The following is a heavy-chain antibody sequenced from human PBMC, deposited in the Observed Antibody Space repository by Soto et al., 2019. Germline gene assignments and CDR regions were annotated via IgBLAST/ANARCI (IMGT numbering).Heavy chain of an antibody. CDR3: AKDPSYGFWSGFSAVYFDY. Sequence: EVHLLQSGGGLVQPGGSLRLSCAASGCSFSSFALSWVRQSPGKGLEWVAAVSGRGGDTYYANSVKGRFTISRDNSQNTLFLQMNSLRAEDSAIYYCAKDPSYGFWSGFSAVYFDYWGQGTLVTVSS. CDR2: VSGRGGDT. V-gene: IGHV3-23*01. CDR1: GCSFSSFA. J-gene: IGHJ4*02. D-gene: IGHD3-3*01.